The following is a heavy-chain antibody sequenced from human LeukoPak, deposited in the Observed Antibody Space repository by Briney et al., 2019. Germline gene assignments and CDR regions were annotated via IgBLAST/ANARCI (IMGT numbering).Heavy chain of an antibody. CDR2: ISSNGNSI. J-gene: IGHJ3*02. CDR3: ARGANVNVFDI. Sequence: PGRSLRLSCAASGFTFSTYSMNWVRQAPGKGLEWVSSISSNGNSIFYADSVKGRFTISRDNAKNSLYLQVNSLRAEDTAVYYCARGANVNVFDIWGQGTMVTVSS. V-gene: IGHV3-21*01. CDR1: GFTFSTYS.